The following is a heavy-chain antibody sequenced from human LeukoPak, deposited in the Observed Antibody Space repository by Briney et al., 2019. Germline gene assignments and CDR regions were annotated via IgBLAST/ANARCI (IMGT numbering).Heavy chain of an antibody. CDR1: GYTFSDYY. CDR2: INSNGGGT. D-gene: IGHD2-2*01. J-gene: IGHJ4*02. Sequence: ASVKVSCKASGYTFSDYYMHWVRQAPGQGLEWMGWINSNGGGTKHEQKFQGRVTMTRDTSISTVYMELSRLRFDDTAVYYCARGSERCSSTSCPNKPFDYWGQGTLVTVSS. V-gene: IGHV1-2*02. CDR3: ARGSERCSSTSCPNKPFDY.